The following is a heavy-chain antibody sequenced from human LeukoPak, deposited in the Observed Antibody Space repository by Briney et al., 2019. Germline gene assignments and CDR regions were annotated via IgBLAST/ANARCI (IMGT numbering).Heavy chain of an antibody. CDR3: ARGSGREYYFDY. CDR2: ISSSSSYI. Sequence: GGSLRLSCTVSGFTVSSNSMSWVRQAPGKGLEWVSSISSSSSYIYYADSVKGRFTISRDNAKNSLYLQMNSLRAEDTAVYYCARGSGREYYFDYWGQGTLVTVSS. CDR1: GFTVSSNS. J-gene: IGHJ4*02. V-gene: IGHV3-21*01. D-gene: IGHD3-3*01.